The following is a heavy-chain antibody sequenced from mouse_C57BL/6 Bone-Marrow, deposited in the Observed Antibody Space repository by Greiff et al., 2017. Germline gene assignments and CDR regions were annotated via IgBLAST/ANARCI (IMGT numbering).Heavy chain of an antibody. V-gene: IGHV1-9*01. J-gene: IGHJ2*01. D-gene: IGHD2-5*01. CDR2: ILPGSGST. Sequence: QVQLKESGAELMKPGASVKLSCKATGYTFTGYWIEWVKQRPGHGLEWIGEILPGSGSTKYNEKFKGKATFTADTSSNTAYMQLSSLTTEDSGIYYCARKGGPTIVTATYFDYGGQGTTLTVSS. CDR3: ARKGGPTIVTATYFDY. CDR1: GYTFTGYW.